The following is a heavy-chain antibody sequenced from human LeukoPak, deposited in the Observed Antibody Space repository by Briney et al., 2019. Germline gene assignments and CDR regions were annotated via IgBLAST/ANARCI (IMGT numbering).Heavy chain of an antibody. D-gene: IGHD3-22*01. CDR2: VYHNGST. CDR1: GYSISSGFH. CDR3: ARGVGVYYDSSGYDYFDY. Sequence: SETLSLTCTVSGYSISSGFHWGWIRQPPGKGLEWIGNVYHNGSTYYNPSLKGRVTVSVDTSKNHFSLKLGSVTAADTAVYYCARGVGVYYDSSGYDYFDYWGQGTLVTVSS. V-gene: IGHV4-38-2*02. J-gene: IGHJ4*02.